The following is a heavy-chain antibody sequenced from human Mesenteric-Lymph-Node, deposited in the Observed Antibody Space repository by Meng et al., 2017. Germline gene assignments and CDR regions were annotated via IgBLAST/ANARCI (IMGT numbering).Heavy chain of an antibody. D-gene: IGHD2-8*02. J-gene: IGHJ4*02. CDR1: GFTFSSYA. Sequence: GESLKISCAASGFTFSSYAMHWVRQAPGKGLEWVAVISYDGSNKYYADSVKGRFTISRDNSKNTLYLQMNSLRAEDTAVYYCSNVLVWGQGTLVTVSS. CDR2: ISYDGSNK. V-gene: IGHV3-30*01. CDR3: SNVLV.